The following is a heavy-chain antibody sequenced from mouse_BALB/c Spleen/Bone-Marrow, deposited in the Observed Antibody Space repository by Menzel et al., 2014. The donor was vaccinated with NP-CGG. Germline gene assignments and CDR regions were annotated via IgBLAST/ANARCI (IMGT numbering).Heavy chain of an antibody. CDR2: IAPGSGST. J-gene: IGHJ1*01. V-gene: IGHV1S41*01. Sequence: DLVKPGASVKLSCKASGYTFXSYWINWIKQRPGQGLEWIGRIAPGSGSTYYNEMLKGKAILTVDTSSSTAYIQLSSLSSEDYSVYFCARSRDGYFDVWGAGTTVTVSS. CDR1: GYTFXSYW. CDR3: ARSRDGYFDV.